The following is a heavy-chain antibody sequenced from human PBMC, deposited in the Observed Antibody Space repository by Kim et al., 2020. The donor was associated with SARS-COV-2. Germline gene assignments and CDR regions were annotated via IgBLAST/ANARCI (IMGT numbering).Heavy chain of an antibody. D-gene: IGHD3-22*01. V-gene: IGHV3-23*01. J-gene: IGHJ4*02. CDR1: GFTFSSYA. CDR2: ISGSGGST. CDR3: AKERGYYYDSSGSDY. Sequence: GGSLRLSCAASGFTFSSYAMSWVRQAPGKGLEWVSAISGSGGSTYYADSVKGRFTIYRDNSKNTLYLQMNSLRAEDTAVYYCAKERGYYYDSSGSDYWGQGTLVTVSS.